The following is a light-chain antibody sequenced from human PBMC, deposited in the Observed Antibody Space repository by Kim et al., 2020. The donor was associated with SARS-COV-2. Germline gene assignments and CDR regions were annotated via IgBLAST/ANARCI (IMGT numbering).Light chain of an antibody. Sequence: SYELTQPPSVSVAPGKTARLTCGGDTIGSKSVHWYQQKPGQAPVQVMYYDSDRPSGIPERFSGSNSGNTATLTISRVEAWDEADYYCQVWDNNSDHVIFGGGTQLTVL. J-gene: IGLJ2*01. CDR2: YDS. CDR3: QVWDNNSDHVI. CDR1: TIGSKS. V-gene: IGLV3-21*04.